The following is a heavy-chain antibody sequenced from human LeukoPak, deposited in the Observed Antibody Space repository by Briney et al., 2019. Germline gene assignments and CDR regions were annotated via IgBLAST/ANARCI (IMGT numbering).Heavy chain of an antibody. CDR1: GFTFSSYE. V-gene: IGHV3-48*03. CDR2: ISSSGSTI. Sequence: GGSLRLPCAASGFTFSSYEMNWVRQAPGKGLEWVSYISSSGSTIYYADSVKGRFTISRDNAKNSLYLQMNSLRAEDTAVYYCARLDYGSGNLRYWGQGTLVTVSS. D-gene: IGHD3-10*01. J-gene: IGHJ4*02. CDR3: ARLDYGSGNLRY.